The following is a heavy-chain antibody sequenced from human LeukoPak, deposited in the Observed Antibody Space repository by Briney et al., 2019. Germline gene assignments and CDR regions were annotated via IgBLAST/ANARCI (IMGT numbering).Heavy chain of an antibody. CDR2: ISSSGSTI. V-gene: IGHV3-48*03. CDR3: ASDGGLDYSYAMDV. J-gene: IGHJ6*02. CDR1: GFTFSSYG. D-gene: IGHD3-16*01. Sequence: GGSLRLSCAGSGFTFSSYGMNWVRQTPGKGLEWASYISSSGSTIYYADSVKGRFSISRHNAKNSLFLQMNSLRAEDTAIYYCASDGGLDYSYAMDVWGQGTTVTVSS.